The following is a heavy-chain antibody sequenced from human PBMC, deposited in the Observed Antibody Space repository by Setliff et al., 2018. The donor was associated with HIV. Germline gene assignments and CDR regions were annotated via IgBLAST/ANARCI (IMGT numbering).Heavy chain of an antibody. V-gene: IGHV4-34*01. CDR3: ARDRRSIFGVDTRNWFDP. D-gene: IGHD3-3*01. CDR2: VNHSGTT. J-gene: IGHJ5*02. Sequence: SEILSLTCAVYGGSFSSYYWSWIRQPPGKGLEWIGEVNHSGTTNYNTSLKSRVTISGDTSKKQFSLKLSSVTAADTAVYYCARDRRSIFGVDTRNWFDPWGQGTLVTVSS. CDR1: GGSFSSYY.